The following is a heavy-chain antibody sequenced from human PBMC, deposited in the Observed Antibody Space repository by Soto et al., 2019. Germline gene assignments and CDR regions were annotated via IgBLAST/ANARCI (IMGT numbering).Heavy chain of an antibody. Sequence: AGNVSCKACVGTFRSYSISWERQAPGQGLECRVGRVPIFGTANYEQKFQGRVTITADKSTSTAYMEMSSLRSEDTAVYYCAAGYDSSGPRRLDAFDIWGQGTMVTVSS. CDR2: RVPIFGTA. V-gene: IGHV1-69*06. CDR3: AAGYDSSGPRRLDAFDI. J-gene: IGHJ3*02. D-gene: IGHD3-22*01. CDR1: VGTFRSYS.